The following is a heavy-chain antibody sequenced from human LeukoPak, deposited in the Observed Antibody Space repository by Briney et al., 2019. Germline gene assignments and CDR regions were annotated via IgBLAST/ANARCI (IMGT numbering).Heavy chain of an antibody. J-gene: IGHJ5*02. CDR2: ISSSSSYI. CDR1: GFTFSSYS. Sequence: PGGSLRLSRAASGFTFSSYSMNWVRQAPGKGLERVSSISSSSSYIYYADSVKGRFTISRDNAKNSLYLQMNSLRAEDTAVYYCARDLRPQDHYGDYKINWFDPWGQGTLVTVSS. CDR3: ARDLRPQDHYGDYKINWFDP. V-gene: IGHV3-21*01. D-gene: IGHD4-17*01.